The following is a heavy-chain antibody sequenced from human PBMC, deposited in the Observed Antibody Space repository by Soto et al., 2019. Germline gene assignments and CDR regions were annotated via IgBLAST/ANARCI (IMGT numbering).Heavy chain of an antibody. CDR3: TIGSWSGEVFDI. CDR1: GGTFSTYS. D-gene: IGHD2-21*01. V-gene: IGHV1-69*02. CDR2: IIPMLGVR. J-gene: IGHJ3*02. Sequence: VQLVQSGAEVKKPGSSVKVSCKDSGGTFSTYSMFWVRQAPGQGLEWMGRIIPMLGVRNYAKRFQDRVTIIADKSTATVHMELSSLRSEDTALYYCTIGSWSGEVFDIWGQGTMVTVSS.